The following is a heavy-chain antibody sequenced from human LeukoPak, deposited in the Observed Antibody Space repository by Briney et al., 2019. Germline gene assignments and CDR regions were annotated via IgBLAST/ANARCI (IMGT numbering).Heavy chain of an antibody. CDR3: AKDVGYDILTGYYSYASDY. CDR2: VSDGGGAT. CDR1: GFTFSTYA. V-gene: IGHV3-23*01. Sequence: PGGSLRLSCAASGFTFSTYAMAWVRQAPGKGLEWVSTVSDGGGATYHADSVKGRFTISRDNSKNTLYLQMNSLRAEDTAVYYCAKDVGYDILTGYYSYASDYWGQGTLVTVSS. D-gene: IGHD3-9*01. J-gene: IGHJ4*02.